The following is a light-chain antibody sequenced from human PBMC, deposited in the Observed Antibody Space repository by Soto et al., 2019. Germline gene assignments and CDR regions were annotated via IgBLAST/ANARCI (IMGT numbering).Light chain of an antibody. CDR1: QSVSSN. CDR2: GAS. CDR3: QQYNNWWT. Sequence: EIVMTQSPATLSVSPGERATLSCMASQSVSSNLAWYQQKLGQAPRLLIYGASTRATGIPARFSGSGSGTEFTLTISSLQSEDFAVYYCQQYNNWWTFGQGTKVEIK. J-gene: IGKJ1*01. V-gene: IGKV3-15*01.